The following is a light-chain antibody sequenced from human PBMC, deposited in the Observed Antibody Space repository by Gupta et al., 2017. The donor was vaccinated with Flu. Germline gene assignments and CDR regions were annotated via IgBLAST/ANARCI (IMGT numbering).Light chain of an antibody. J-gene: IGKJ1*01. CDR3: HQYGSSPRT. Sequence: ERATLSCRASQSVSSSYVAWYQQKPGQAPRLLIYDASSRATGIPDRFSGSGSGTDFTLTISRLEPEDFAVYYCHQYGSSPRTFGQGTKVEIK. CDR1: QSVSSSY. CDR2: DAS. V-gene: IGKV3-20*01.